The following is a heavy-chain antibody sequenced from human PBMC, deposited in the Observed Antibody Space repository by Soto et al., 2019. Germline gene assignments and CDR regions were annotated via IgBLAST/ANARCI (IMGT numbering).Heavy chain of an antibody. D-gene: IGHD3-16*02. CDR1: GFTFSSYA. V-gene: IGHV3-23*01. CDR2: ISGSGGST. J-gene: IGHJ4*02. CDR3: AKTQYDYIWGSYPNYFDY. Sequence: PGGSLRLSCAASGFTFSSYAMSWVRQAPGKGLEWVSAISGSGGSTYYADSVKGRFTISRDNSKNTLYLQMNSLRAEDTAVYYYAKTQYDYIWGSYPNYFDYWGQGTLVTVSS.